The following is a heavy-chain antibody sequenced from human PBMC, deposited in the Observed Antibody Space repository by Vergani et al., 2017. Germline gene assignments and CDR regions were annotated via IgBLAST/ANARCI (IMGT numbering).Heavy chain of an antibody. V-gene: IGHV5-51*01. Sequence: EVQLVQSGAEVKTPGESLKISCKGSGYSFTSYRIGLVRQMPGKGLEWMGIIYPGDSDTRYSPSFQVQVTISAAKSISTAYLQWSSLKASDTAMYYCARHRRGGSYYAFDYWSQGTLVTVTS. CDR1: GYSFTSYR. CDR3: ARHRRGGSYYAFDY. J-gene: IGHJ4*02. D-gene: IGHD1-26*01. CDR2: IYPGDSDT.